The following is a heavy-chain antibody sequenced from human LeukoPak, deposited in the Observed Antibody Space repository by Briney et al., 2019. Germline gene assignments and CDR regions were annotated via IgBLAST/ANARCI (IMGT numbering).Heavy chain of an antibody. V-gene: IGHV1-46*01. Sequence: ASVKVSCKASGYTFTSYYMHWVRQAPGQGLEWMGIINPSGGSTSYAQKFQGRVTMTRDTSTSTVYMELSSLRSEGTAVYYCARDEGDSSGYPTHGDYWGQGTWSPSPQ. CDR2: INPSGGST. CDR1: GYTFTSYY. D-gene: IGHD3-22*01. CDR3: ARDEGDSSGYPTHGDY. J-gene: IGHJ4*02.